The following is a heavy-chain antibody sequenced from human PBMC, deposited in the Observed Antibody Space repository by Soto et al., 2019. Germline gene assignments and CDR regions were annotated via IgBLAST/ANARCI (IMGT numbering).Heavy chain of an antibody. CDR2: ISGSGGST. J-gene: IGHJ5*02. CDR3: AKDWKNYDFWSGYQVGRWFDP. Sequence: GGSLRLSCAASGFTFSSYAMSWVRQAPGKGLEWVSAISGSGGSTYYADPVKGRFTISRDNSKNTLYLQMNSLRAEDTAVYYCAKDWKNYDFWSGYQVGRWFDPWGQGTLVTVSS. CDR1: GFTFSSYA. D-gene: IGHD3-3*01. V-gene: IGHV3-23*01.